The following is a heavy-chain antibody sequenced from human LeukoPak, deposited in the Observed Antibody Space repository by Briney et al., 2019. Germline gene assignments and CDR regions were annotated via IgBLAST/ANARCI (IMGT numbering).Heavy chain of an antibody. J-gene: IGHJ4*02. CDR2: ISSSSGTI. Sequence: GGSLRLSCVASGFIFSSYSMNWVRQAPGKGLEWVSYISSSSGTISYADSVKGRFTISRDNAKNSLYLQMNSLRAEDTAVYYCARGQGLDYWGQGTLVTVSS. V-gene: IGHV3-48*01. CDR3: ARGQGLDY. CDR1: GFIFSSYS.